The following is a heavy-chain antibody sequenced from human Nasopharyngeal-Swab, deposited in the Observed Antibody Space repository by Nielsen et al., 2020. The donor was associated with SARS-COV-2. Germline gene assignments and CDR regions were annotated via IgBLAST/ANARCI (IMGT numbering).Heavy chain of an antibody. V-gene: IGHV2-5*02. CDR2: IYWDDDK. Sequence: SGPTLVKPTQTLTLTCTFSGFSLGTSGVGVGWIRQPPGKALEWLALIYWDDDKRYSPSLKSRLTITKDTSKNQVVLTMTNMDPVDTATYYCAHRNYYGSGSLFDYWGQGTLVTVSS. J-gene: IGHJ4*02. D-gene: IGHD3-10*01. CDR3: AHRNYYGSGSLFDY. CDR1: GFSLGTSGVG.